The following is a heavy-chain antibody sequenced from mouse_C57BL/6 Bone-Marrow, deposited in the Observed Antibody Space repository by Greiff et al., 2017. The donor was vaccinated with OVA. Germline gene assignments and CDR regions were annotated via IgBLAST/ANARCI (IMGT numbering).Heavy chain of an antibody. V-gene: IGHV2-2*01. CDR2: IWSGGST. CDR3: ARNSRLRPFAY. J-gene: IGHJ3*01. D-gene: IGHD2-4*01. Sequence: VKLVESGPGLVQPSQSLSITCTVSGFSLTSYGVHWVRQSPGKGLEWLGVIWSGGSTDYNAAFISRLSISKDNSKSQVFFKMNSLQADDTAIYYCARNSRLRPFAYWGQGTLVTVSA. CDR1: GFSLTSYG.